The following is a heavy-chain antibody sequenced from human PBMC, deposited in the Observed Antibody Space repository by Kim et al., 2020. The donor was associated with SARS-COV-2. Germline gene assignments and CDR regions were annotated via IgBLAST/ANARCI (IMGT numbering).Heavy chain of an antibody. J-gene: IGHJ5*02. V-gene: IGHV5-51*01. Sequence: GESLKISCKGSGYSFTSYWIGWVRQMPGKGLEWMGIIYPGDSDTRYSPSFQGQVTIAADKSISTAYLQWSSLKASDTAMYYCARGRAGLWFGALFARWFDHWGQGTLVTVSS. CDR3: ARGRAGLWFGALFARWFDH. CDR2: IYPGDSDT. CDR1: GYSFTSYW. D-gene: IGHD3-10*01.